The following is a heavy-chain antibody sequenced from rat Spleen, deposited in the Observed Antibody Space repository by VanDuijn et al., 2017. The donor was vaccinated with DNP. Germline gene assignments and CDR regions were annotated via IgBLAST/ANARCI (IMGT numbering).Heavy chain of an antibody. J-gene: IGHJ2*01. CDR3: ARSRPGIPFDY. Sequence: EVQLVETGGGLVQPGRSLKLSCVASGFTFRSYWMFWIRQAPTEGLEWVASISTGGDDTDYRDSVKGRFTISRDNAKNTQYLQMDSLRSEDTATYYCARSRPGIPFDYWGQGVMVTVSS. CDR1: GFTFRSYW. V-gene: IGHV5S13*01. CDR2: ISTGGDDT. D-gene: IGHD1-4*01.